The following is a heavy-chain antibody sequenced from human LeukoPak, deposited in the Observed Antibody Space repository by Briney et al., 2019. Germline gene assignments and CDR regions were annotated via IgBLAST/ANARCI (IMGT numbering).Heavy chain of an antibody. J-gene: IGHJ4*02. Sequence: GGSLRLSCAASGFTFSNYWMSWVRQAPGKGLEWVANIKQDGSEKYHVDSVKGRFTISRDNAKNSLYLQMKSLRVEDTAVYSCARDRRYYEYFDAWGQGALVTVSS. D-gene: IGHD3-10*01. V-gene: IGHV3-7*01. CDR3: ARDRRYYEYFDA. CDR1: GFTFSNYW. CDR2: IKQDGSEK.